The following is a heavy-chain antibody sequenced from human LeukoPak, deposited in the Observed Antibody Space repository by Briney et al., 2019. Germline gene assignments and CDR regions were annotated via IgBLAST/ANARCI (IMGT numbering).Heavy chain of an antibody. D-gene: IGHD4-17*01. CDR2: ISSSGSTI. CDR3: ARIYGDHLFYWYFDL. J-gene: IGHJ2*01. Sequence: PGGSLRLSCAASGFTFSSYEMNWVRQAPGKGLEWVSYISSSGSTIYYADSVKGRFTISRDNAKNSLYLQMNSLRAEDTAVYYCARIYGDHLFYWYFDLWGRGTLVTVSS. CDR1: GFTFSSYE. V-gene: IGHV3-48*03.